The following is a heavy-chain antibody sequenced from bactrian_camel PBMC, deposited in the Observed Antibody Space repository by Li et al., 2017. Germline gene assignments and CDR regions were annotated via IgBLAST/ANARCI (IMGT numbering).Heavy chain of an antibody. Sequence: HVQLVESGGGLVQPGGSLRLSCAASEFTASNYYMTWVRQAPGKGLEWVSSIYSDDGTDTYYADSVKGRFTISRDNSENTLYLQLSSLKTEDTAMYYCVYPGRCYSGSWCYFRTWGQGTQVTVS. CDR2: IYSDDGTDT. V-gene: IGHV3S6*01. CDR3: VYPGRCYSGSWCYFRT. CDR1: EFTASNYY. D-gene: IGHD3*01. J-gene: IGHJ6*01.